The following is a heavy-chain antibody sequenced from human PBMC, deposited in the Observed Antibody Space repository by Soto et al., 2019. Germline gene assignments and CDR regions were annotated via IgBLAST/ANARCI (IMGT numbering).Heavy chain of an antibody. CDR1: GGSDSSGSYY. Sequence: PSETLSLTCTVSGGSDSSGSYYWSWIRQPPGKGLEWIGYIYYSGSTDYNPSLKSRVTISVDTSKNQFSLRLSSLTAADTAIYYCARSTIAVAGLTSLFDYWGQGTLVTVSS. CDR3: ARSTIAVAGLTSLFDY. V-gene: IGHV4-61*01. D-gene: IGHD6-19*01. J-gene: IGHJ4*02. CDR2: IYYSGST.